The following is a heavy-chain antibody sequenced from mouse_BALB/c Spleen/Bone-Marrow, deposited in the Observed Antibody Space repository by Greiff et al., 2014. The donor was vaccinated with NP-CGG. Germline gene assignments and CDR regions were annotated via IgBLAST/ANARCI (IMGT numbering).Heavy chain of an antibody. V-gene: IGHV5-4*02. J-gene: IGHJ1*01. Sequence: EVQRVESGGGLVKPGGSLKLSCAASGFTFSDYYMYWVRQTPEKRLEWVATISDGGSYTYYPDSVKGRFTISRDNAKNNLYPQMSSLKSEDTAMYYCARFYYYGSSYFDVWGAGTTVTVSS. CDR3: ARFYYYGSSYFDV. CDR1: GFTFSDYY. CDR2: ISDGGSYT. D-gene: IGHD1-1*01.